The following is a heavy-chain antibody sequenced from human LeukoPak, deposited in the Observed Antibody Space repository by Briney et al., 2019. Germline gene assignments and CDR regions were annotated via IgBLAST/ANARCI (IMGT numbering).Heavy chain of an antibody. D-gene: IGHD3-9*01. J-gene: IGHJ4*02. CDR2: IYSSGST. Sequence: SETLSLTCTVSGGSISGGSYCWSWIRQPAGKGLEWIGHIYSSGSTNYNPSLKSRVTISVETSKNQFSLKLSSVTAADTAVYYCARDKGRRYYDILTGYGFDYWGQGTLVTVSS. CDR3: ARDKGRRYYDILTGYGFDY. V-gene: IGHV4-61*09. CDR1: GGSISGGSYC.